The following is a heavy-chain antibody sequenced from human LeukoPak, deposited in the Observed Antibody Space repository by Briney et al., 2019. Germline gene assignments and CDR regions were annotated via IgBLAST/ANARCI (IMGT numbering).Heavy chain of an antibody. CDR3: ARDSAYSGWDDY. Sequence: GGSLRLSCAASGFTFSSYSMNWVRQAPGKGLEWVSSISSSSSYIYYADSVKGRSTISRDNAKNSLYLQMNSLRAEDTAVYYCARDSAYSGWDDYWGQGTLVTVSS. D-gene: IGHD6-19*01. J-gene: IGHJ4*02. CDR2: ISSSSSYI. V-gene: IGHV3-21*01. CDR1: GFTFSSYS.